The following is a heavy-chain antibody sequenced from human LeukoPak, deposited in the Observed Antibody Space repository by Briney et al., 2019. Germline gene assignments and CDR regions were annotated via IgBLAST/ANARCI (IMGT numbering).Heavy chain of an antibody. J-gene: IGHJ4*02. CDR1: GGSFSGYY. CDR2: INHSGST. Sequence: PSETLSLTCAVYGGSFSGYYWSWIRQPPGKGLEWIGEINHSGSTNYNPSLKSRVTTSVDTSKNQFSLKLSSVTAADTAVYYCAGLLDPLGYCSGGSCYLDNWGQGTLVTVSS. D-gene: IGHD2-15*01. V-gene: IGHV4-34*01. CDR3: AGLLDPLGYCSGGSCYLDN.